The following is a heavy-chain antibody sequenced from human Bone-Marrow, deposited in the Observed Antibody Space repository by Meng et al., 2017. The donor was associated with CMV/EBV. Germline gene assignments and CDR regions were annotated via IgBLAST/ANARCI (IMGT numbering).Heavy chain of an antibody. CDR2: TYYRSKWYT. Sequence: TCAISGDSVSSNDATWNWIRQSPSRGLEWLGRTYYRSKWYTDYAVSVKGRIAINPDTAKNQFSLQLNSVTPEDTVVYYCLRDGTWGHWGQGTLVTVS. CDR3: LRDGTWGH. V-gene: IGHV6-1*01. D-gene: IGHD3-16*01. CDR1: GDSVSSNDAT. J-gene: IGHJ4*02.